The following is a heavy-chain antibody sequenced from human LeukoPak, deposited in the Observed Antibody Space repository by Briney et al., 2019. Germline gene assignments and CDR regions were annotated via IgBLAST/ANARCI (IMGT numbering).Heavy chain of an antibody. CDR2: INHSGST. V-gene: IGHV4-34*01. CDR3: ARGLVVVVPAAQRDPPNWFDP. D-gene: IGHD2-2*01. J-gene: IGHJ5*02. Sequence: SETLSLTCAVYGGSFSGYYWSWIRHPPGKGLEWIGEINHSGSTNYNPSLKSRVTISVDTSKNQFSLKLSSVTAADTAVYYCARGLVVVVPAAQRDPPNWFDPWGQGTLVTVSS. CDR1: GGSFSGYY.